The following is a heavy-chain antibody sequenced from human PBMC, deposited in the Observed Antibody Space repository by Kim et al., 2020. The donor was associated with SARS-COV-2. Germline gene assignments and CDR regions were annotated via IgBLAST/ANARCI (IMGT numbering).Heavy chain of an antibody. Sequence: GGSLRLSCAASGFTFSSYGMHWVRQAPGKGLEWVAVIWYDGSNKYYADSVKGRFTISRDNSKNTLYLQMNSLRAEDTAVYYCARGGAAQAPNWFDPWGQGTLVTVSS. CDR2: IWYDGSNK. V-gene: IGHV3-33*01. CDR1: GFTFSSYG. CDR3: ARGGAAQAPNWFDP. D-gene: IGHD1-26*01. J-gene: IGHJ5*02.